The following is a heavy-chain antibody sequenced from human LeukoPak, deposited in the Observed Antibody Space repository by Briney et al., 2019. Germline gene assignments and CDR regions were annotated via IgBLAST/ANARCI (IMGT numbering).Heavy chain of an antibody. D-gene: IGHD3-10*01. CDR1: GYTFTSYY. CDR3: AKGSSGALNYYYYYMDV. Sequence: ASVKVSCKASGYTFTSYYMHWVRQAPGRGLEWMGIINPSGGSTSYAQKFQGRVTMTRDTSTSTVYMELSSLRSEDTAVYYCAKGSSGALNYYYYYMDVWGKGTTVTVSS. V-gene: IGHV1-46*01. CDR2: INPSGGST. J-gene: IGHJ6*03.